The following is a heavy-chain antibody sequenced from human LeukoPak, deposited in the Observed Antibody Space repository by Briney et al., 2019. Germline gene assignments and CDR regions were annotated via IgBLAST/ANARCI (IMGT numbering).Heavy chain of an antibody. CDR3: ARVDSSGWYSWFDP. V-gene: IGHV3-64*01. CDR2: ISSNGGST. CDR1: GFTFSSYA. Sequence: GGSLRLSCAASGFTFSSYAMHWVRQAPGKGLEYVSAISSNGGSTYYANSVKGRFTISRDNSKNTLYLQMGSLRAEDMAVYYCARVDSSGWYSWFDPWGQGTLVTVSS. J-gene: IGHJ5*02. D-gene: IGHD6-19*01.